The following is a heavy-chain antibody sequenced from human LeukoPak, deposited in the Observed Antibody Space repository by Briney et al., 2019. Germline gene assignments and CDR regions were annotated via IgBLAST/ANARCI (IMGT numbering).Heavy chain of an antibody. J-gene: IGHJ4*02. CDR1: GFTFSSYG. V-gene: IGHV3-30*18. CDR2: ISYDGSNK. CDR3: AKEPGYSDY. D-gene: IGHD6-13*01. Sequence: GRSLRLSCAASGFTFSSYGMHWVRQAPGKGLEWVAVISYDGSNKYYADSVKGRFTISRDNSKNTLYLQMNSLRAEDTAVYHCAKEPGYSDYWGQGTLVTVSS.